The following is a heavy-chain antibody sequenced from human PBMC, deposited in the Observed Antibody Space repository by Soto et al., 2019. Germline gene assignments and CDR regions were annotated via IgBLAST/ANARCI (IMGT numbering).Heavy chain of an antibody. V-gene: IGHV1-18*01. D-gene: IGHD5-18*01. J-gene: IGHJ6*02. Sequence: ASVKVSCKASGYTFTGYGISWVRQAPGQGLEWMGWISAYNGNTNYAQKLQGRVTMTTDTSTSTAYMELRSLRSDDTAVYYCAGVDLPDTAMVLWSYYYYGMDVWGQGTTVTVSS. CDR2: ISAYNGNT. CDR3: AGVDLPDTAMVLWSYYYYGMDV. CDR1: GYTFTGYG.